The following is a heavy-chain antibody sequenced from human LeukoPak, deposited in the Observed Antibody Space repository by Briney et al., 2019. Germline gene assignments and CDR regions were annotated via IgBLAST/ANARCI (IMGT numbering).Heavy chain of an antibody. J-gene: IGHJ4*02. CDR2: IIPILSIA. CDR1: GYTFTGYY. CDR3: ARESGSTPWDRGVAVAGHFDY. V-gene: IGHV1-69*04. Sequence: GASVKVSCKASGYTFTGYYMHWVRQAPGQGLEWMGRIIPILSIANYAQKFQGRVTITADKSTSTAYMELSSLRSEDTAVYYCARESGSTPWDRGVAVAGHFDYWGQGTLVTVSS. D-gene: IGHD6-19*01.